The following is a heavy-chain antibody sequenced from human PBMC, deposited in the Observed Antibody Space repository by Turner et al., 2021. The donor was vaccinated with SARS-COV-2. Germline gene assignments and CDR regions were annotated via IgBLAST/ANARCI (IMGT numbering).Heavy chain of an antibody. CDR1: GFTFSSYA. V-gene: IGHV3-23*01. Sequence: EVQLMEPGGGLVQPGGSLRPVRAASGFTFSSYAMSRVRQAPGKGLDWFSAISGSGGSAFYADSVKGRFTISRDHSKNTLYLQMNSLRAEDTAVYYCAKAPPRPEQYHYYYYGMDVWGQGTTVTVSS. D-gene: IGHD6-19*01. CDR3: AKAPPRPEQYHYYYYGMDV. CDR2: ISGSGGSA. J-gene: IGHJ6*02.